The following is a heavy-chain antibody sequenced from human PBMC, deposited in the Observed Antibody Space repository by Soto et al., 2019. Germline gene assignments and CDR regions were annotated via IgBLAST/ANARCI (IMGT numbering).Heavy chain of an antibody. V-gene: IGHV4-31*03. J-gene: IGHJ3*01. CDR3: ARDRDSDSRGDAFDF. D-gene: IGHD3-22*01. Sequence: TLSLTCTVSGGSISSGGFYWTWSLERPGKGLQCLAYIFYTGRPYYHPSIKSRTPISVDTSKNHFPLKLRSVPAADTAVYFFARDRDSDSRGDAFDFWGQGTMVTVSS. CDR2: IFYTGRP. CDR1: GGSISSGGFY.